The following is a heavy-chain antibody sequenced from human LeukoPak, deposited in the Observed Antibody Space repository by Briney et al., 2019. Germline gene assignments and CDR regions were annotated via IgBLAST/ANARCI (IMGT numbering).Heavy chain of an antibody. V-gene: IGHV4-34*01. CDR2: INHSGSS. CDR1: GGSFSDYY. D-gene: IGHD4-11*01. J-gene: IGHJ2*01. CDR3: ARGYSKFDASRYLDL. Sequence: PSETLSLTCTVYGGSFSDYYWNWIRQPPGKGLEWIGEINHSGSSNYNPSLESRVTISVDTSKNQFSLKVTSVTAADTAVYYCARGYSKFDASRYLDLWGRGTLVTVSS.